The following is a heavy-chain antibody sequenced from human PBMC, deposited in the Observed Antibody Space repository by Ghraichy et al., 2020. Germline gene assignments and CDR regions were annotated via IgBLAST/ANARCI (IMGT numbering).Heavy chain of an antibody. Sequence: GESLNISCKGSGYSFTTYYIGWVRQMPGKGLEWMGIIDPNDSSTRYGPSFRGQVTISADKSTSTAYLQWSSLKASDTAIYYCARLGTGGIWADYYFSYMDVWGKGTQVTVSS. CDR2: IDPNDSST. CDR3: ARLGTGGIWADYYFSYMDV. J-gene: IGHJ6*03. D-gene: IGHD2-8*02. CDR1: GYSFTTYY. V-gene: IGHV5-51*01.